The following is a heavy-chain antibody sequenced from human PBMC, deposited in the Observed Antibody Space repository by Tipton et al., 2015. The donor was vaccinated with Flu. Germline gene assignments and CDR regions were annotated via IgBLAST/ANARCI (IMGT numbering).Heavy chain of an antibody. CDR3: ARGRVRGGL. CDR1: GDSIGSPYY. Sequence: TLSLTCSVSGDSIGSPYYWAWIRQPPGKGLEWIGEIDDSGSTNYNPSLKSRVTISVDTSKNQFSLKLSSVTAADTAVYYCARGRVRGGLWGQGTLVTVSS. V-gene: IGHV4-38-2*02. D-gene: IGHD3-16*01. CDR2: IDDSGST. J-gene: IGHJ4*02.